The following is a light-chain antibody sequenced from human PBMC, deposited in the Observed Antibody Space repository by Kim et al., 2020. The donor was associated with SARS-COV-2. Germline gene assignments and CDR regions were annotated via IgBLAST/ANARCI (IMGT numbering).Light chain of an antibody. CDR1: NNKNY. V-gene: IGKV4-1*01. CDR2: WAS. CDR3: QQYYSTLT. J-gene: IGKJ4*01. Sequence: NNKNYLAWYQQKPGQPPKLLIYWASTRESGVPDRFGGSGSGTDFTLTISSLQAEDVAIYYCQQYYSTLTFGGGTKLEIK.